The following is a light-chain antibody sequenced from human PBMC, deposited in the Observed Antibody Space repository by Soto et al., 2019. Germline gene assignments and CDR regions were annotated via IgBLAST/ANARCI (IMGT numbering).Light chain of an antibody. V-gene: IGKV1-39*01. J-gene: IGKJ1*01. CDR1: QSISSY. CDR2: AAS. Sequence: DIQMTQSPSSLSASVGDRVTITSRASQSISSYLNWYQQKPGKAHKLLIYAASSLQSGVPSRFSGSGSGTEFTLTISSLQPDDFPTYYCQQYNSYSLTFGQGTKVDI. CDR3: QQYNSYSLT.